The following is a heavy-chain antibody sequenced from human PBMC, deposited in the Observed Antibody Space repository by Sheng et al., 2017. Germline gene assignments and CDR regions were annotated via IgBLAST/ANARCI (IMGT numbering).Heavy chain of an antibody. CDR2: ISASGGST. Sequence: EVQLVESGGRLVQPGGSLRLSCAASGFTFSSFVMSWVRQAPGKGLEWVSSISASGGSTYYADSVKGRFTISRDNSKNTLYLQMNSLRAEDTAVYYCAKSGATPFDYWGQGTLLTVSS. D-gene: IGHD1-26*01. J-gene: IGHJ4*02. CDR3: AKSGATPFDY. CDR1: GFTFSSFV. V-gene: IGHV3-23*04.